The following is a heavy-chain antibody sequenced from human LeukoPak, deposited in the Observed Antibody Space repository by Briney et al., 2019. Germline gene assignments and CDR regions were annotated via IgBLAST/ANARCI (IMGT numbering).Heavy chain of an antibody. CDR1: GYTFTSYG. Sequence: SVKVSFKASGYTFTSYGISWVRQAPGQGLEWMGGIIPIFGTANYAQKFQGRVTITADESTSTAYMELSSLRSEDTAVYYCARDHGSGSYYGVYWFDPWGQGTLVTVSS. CDR2: IIPIFGTA. CDR3: ARDHGSGSYYGVYWFDP. D-gene: IGHD3-10*01. V-gene: IGHV1-69*13. J-gene: IGHJ5*02.